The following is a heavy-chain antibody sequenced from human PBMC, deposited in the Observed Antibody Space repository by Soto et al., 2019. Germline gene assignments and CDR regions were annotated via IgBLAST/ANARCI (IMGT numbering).Heavy chain of an antibody. CDR2: ISGSGGST. Sequence: EVQLLESGGGLVQPGGSLRLSCAASGFTFSSYAMSWVRQAPGKGLEWVSAISGSGGSTYYADSVKGRFTISRDNSKNTLYLQMNSLRAEDTAVYYCAKYDDSSGYYPDYPLLDIWGQGTMVTVSS. D-gene: IGHD3-22*01. CDR1: GFTFSSYA. CDR3: AKYDDSSGYYPDYPLLDI. V-gene: IGHV3-23*01. J-gene: IGHJ3*02.